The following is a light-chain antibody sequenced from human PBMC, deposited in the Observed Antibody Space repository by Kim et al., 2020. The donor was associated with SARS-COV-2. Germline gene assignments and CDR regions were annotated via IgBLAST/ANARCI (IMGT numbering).Light chain of an antibody. CDR2: AAS. J-gene: IGKJ2*01. Sequence: GDSVTSSCRASQTISRYLNWYHQKTGKAPQLLIYAASGLQSGVPSRFSGSGSGTNFTLTISSLQPEDFATYYCQQTYSNVYTFGQGTKLEI. CDR1: QTISRY. V-gene: IGKV1-39*01. CDR3: QQTYSNVYT.